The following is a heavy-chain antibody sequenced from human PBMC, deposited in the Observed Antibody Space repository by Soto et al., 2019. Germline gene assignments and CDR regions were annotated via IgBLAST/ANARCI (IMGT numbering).Heavy chain of an antibody. Sequence: QVQLVQSGAEVKKPGSSVKVSCKASGGTFSSYAISWVRQAPGQGLEWMGGIIPIFGTANYAQKFQGRVTITADESTSTAYMELSSLRSEDTAMYYCARAPHYGGLYYFDYWGQGTLVTVSS. CDR1: GGTFSSYA. D-gene: IGHD4-17*01. CDR2: IIPIFGTA. V-gene: IGHV1-69*01. CDR3: ARAPHYGGLYYFDY. J-gene: IGHJ4*02.